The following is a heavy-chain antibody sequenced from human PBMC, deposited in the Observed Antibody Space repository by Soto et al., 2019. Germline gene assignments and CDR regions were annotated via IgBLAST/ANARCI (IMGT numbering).Heavy chain of an antibody. V-gene: IGHV4-4*09. CDR2: VYNSGST. Sequence: SETLSLTCTVSGGSISTYYWSWIRQPPGKGLEWIGYVYNSGSTNYNPSLKSRVTISVDTSKNQFSLKLSSVTAADTAVYYCAPLSVSLSGPYGIHVWGQGTTVTVSS. CDR1: GGSISTYY. D-gene: IGHD2-15*01. J-gene: IGHJ6*02. CDR3: APLSVSLSGPYGIHV.